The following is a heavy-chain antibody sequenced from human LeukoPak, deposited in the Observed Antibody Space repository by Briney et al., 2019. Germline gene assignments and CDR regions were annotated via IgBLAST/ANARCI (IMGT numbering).Heavy chain of an antibody. CDR3: ARGRYMTTVTNWFDP. Sequence: SVKVSCKASGYTFTSYYMNWVRQATGQGLEWMGGIIPIFGTANYAQKFQGRFTITADISTSTAYMELSSLRSEDTAVYYCARGRYMTTVTNWFDPWGQGTLVTVSS. V-gene: IGHV1-69*06. J-gene: IGHJ5*02. D-gene: IGHD4-11*01. CDR2: IIPIFGTA. CDR1: GYTFTSYY.